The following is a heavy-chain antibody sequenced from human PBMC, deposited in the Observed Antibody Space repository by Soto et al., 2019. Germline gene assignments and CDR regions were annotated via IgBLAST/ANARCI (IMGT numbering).Heavy chain of an antibody. D-gene: IGHD6-19*01. J-gene: IGHJ1*01. V-gene: IGHV1-18*01. CDR1: GYTFTSYG. Sequence: ASVKVSCKASGYTFTSYGISWVRQAPGQGLEWMGWISAYNGNTNYAQKLQGRVTMTTDTSTSTAYMELRSLRSDDTAVYYCARDLSSGWRAEYFQHWGQGTRVTASS. CDR2: ISAYNGNT. CDR3: ARDLSSGWRAEYFQH.